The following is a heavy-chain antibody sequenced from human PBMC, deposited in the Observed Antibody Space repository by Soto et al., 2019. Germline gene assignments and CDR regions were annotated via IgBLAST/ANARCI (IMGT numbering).Heavy chain of an antibody. J-gene: IGHJ4*02. CDR3: ARGRTLITGTSLDY. Sequence: SETLSLTCAVYGGSFSRYYWTWIRQPPGKGLEWIGEINHSGSTNYKQSLRSRVTISVDTSKNPLSLKVNSVTAADTAVYYCARGRTLITGTSLDYWGQGTLVTVSS. D-gene: IGHD1-20*01. CDR1: GGSFSRYY. V-gene: IGHV4-34*01. CDR2: INHSGST.